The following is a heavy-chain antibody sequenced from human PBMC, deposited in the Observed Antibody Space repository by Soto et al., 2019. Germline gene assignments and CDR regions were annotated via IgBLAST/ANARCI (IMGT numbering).Heavy chain of an antibody. V-gene: IGHV4-34*01. Sequence: SETLSLTCAVYGGSFSGYYWSWIRQPPGKGLEWIGEINHSGSTNYNPSLKSRVTISVDTSKNQFSLKLSSVTAAGTAVYYCARRFCTNGVCYGLDDCWGQGTLVTVSS. CDR1: GGSFSGYY. CDR2: INHSGST. CDR3: ARRFCTNGVCYGLDDC. J-gene: IGHJ4*02. D-gene: IGHD2-8*01.